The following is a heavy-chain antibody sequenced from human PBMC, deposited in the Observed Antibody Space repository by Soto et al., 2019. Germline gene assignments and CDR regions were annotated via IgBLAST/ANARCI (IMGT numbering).Heavy chain of an antibody. CDR1: GGTFSSYT. D-gene: IGHD5-18*01. V-gene: IGHV1-69*04. CDR2: IIPILGIA. J-gene: IGHJ4*02. CDR3: ARDADGYSYGKSFDY. Sequence: SVKVSCKASGGTFSSYTISWVRQAPGQGLERMGRIIPILGIANYAQKFQGRVTITADKSTSTAYMELSSLRSEDTAVYYFARDADGYSYGKSFDYWGQGTLVTVSS.